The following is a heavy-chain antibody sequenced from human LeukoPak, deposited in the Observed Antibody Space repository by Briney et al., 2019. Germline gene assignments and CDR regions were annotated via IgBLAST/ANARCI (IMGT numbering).Heavy chain of an antibody. CDR1: GFTVSSNY. CDR3: ATKYYFDS. V-gene: IGHV3-53*01. J-gene: IGHJ4*02. CDR2: IYSGGTT. Sequence: GSLSLSCSASGFTVSSNYMSWVRQAPGKGLEWVSVIYSGGTTYYADSVKGRFTISRDNSRNTVYLQMNSLRAEDTAVYYCATKYYFDSRGQGTLVTVSS.